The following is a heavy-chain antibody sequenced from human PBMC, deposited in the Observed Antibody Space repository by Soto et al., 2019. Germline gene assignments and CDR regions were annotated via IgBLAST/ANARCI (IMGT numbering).Heavy chain of an antibody. CDR3: ARSPSGAGWFQDY. CDR1: GINFSSRA. J-gene: IGHJ4*01. CDR2: IIYDGSSQ. Sequence: GGALRLSCAASGINFSSRAMHWVRQAPGKGLEWVAVIIYDGSSQYYADSVKGRFTISRDNSRNTLYLQMNSLRPEDTAVYYCARSPSGAGWFQDYWGQGTLVTVSS. V-gene: IGHV3-30-3*01. D-gene: IGHD6-19*01.